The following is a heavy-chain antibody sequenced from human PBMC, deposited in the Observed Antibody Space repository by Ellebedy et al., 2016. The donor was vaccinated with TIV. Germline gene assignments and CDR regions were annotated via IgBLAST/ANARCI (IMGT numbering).Heavy chain of an antibody. CDR3: AKVDPRYGVAPFDS. CDR1: GFTFSSFG. Sequence: GGSLRLSXAASGFTFSSFGMHWVRQAPGKGLEWVALVSHDGNKYYAESVKGRFTVSRDNSKNTLNLQMNSLRAEDSAEYYCAKVDPRYGVAPFDSWGQGTLVIVSS. J-gene: IGHJ4*02. V-gene: IGHV3-30*18. CDR2: VSHDGNK. D-gene: IGHD3-3*01.